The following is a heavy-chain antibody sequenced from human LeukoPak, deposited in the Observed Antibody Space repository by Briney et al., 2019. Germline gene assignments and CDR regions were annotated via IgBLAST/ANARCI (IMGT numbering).Heavy chain of an antibody. J-gene: IGHJ4*02. CDR1: GFTFSSYW. D-gene: IGHD5-18*01. CDR2: ISSDGSST. Sequence: PGGSLRLSCAASGFTFSSYWMHWVRQAPGKGLVWVSRISSDGSSTSYADSVKGRFTISRDNAKNTLYLQMNSLRAEDTAVYYCARVYSYGGMGMDFDYWGQGTLVTVSS. CDR3: ARVYSYGGMGMDFDY. V-gene: IGHV3-74*01.